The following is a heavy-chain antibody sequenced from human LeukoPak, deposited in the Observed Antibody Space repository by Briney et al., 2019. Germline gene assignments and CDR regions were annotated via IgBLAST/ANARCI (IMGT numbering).Heavy chain of an antibody. CDR2: IDGSGANT. D-gene: IGHD6-19*01. J-gene: IGHJ4*02. CDR1: GFTFSSYA. V-gene: IGHV3-23*01. CDR3: VKRTVAGQFDY. Sequence: PGGSLRLSCAASGFTFSSYAMSWVRQAPRRGLDWVSAIDGSGANTFYADSVKGRFTISRDNSKNTLYLQMNSLRAEDTALYFCVKRTVAGQFDYWGQGTLVTVSS.